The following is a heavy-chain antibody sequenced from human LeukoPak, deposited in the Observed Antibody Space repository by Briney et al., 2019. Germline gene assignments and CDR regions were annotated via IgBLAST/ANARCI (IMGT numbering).Heavy chain of an antibody. CDR1: GFTFSSYA. Sequence: PGGSLRLSCAASGFTFSSYAMHWVRQAPGKGLEWVAVISYDGSNKYYADSVKGRFTISRDNSKNTLYLQMNSLGAEDTAVYYCARDGLYYFDYWGQGTLVTVSS. CDR3: ARDGLYYFDY. V-gene: IGHV3-30*04. CDR2: ISYDGSNK. J-gene: IGHJ4*02. D-gene: IGHD2/OR15-2a*01.